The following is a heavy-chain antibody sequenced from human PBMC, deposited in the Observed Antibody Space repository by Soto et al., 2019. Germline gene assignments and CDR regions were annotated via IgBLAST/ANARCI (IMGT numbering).Heavy chain of an antibody. J-gene: IGHJ4*02. Sequence: SETLSLTCTVSDSPISSGDYYWSWIRQPPGKGLEWIGYIYYSGSTYYNPSLKSRVTISVDTSKNQFSLKLSSVTAADTAVYYCARDFRYVGLDYWGQGTLVTVSS. CDR2: IYYSGST. V-gene: IGHV4-30-4*02. D-gene: IGHD3-16*01. CDR1: DSPISSGDYY. CDR3: ARDFRYVGLDY.